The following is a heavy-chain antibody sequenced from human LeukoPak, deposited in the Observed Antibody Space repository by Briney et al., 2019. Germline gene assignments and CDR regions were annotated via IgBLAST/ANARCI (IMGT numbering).Heavy chain of an antibody. J-gene: IGHJ4*02. V-gene: IGHV3-30-3*01. CDR2: ISYDGRSK. CDR1: GFTFSNYA. Sequence: GRSLRLSCAASGFTFSNYAIHWVRQAPGKGLEWVAVISYDGRSKYYADSVKGRFTISRDNSKNTLYLQMNSLRAEDTAVYYCARGNSDYDHDYWGQGTLVTVSS. CDR3: ARGNSDYDHDY. D-gene: IGHD5-12*01.